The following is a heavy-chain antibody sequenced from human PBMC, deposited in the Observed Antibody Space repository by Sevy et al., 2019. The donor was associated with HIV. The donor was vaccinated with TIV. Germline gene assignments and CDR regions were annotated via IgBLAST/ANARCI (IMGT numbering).Heavy chain of an antibody. CDR1: GGSISSYY. CDR3: ARDKSGVYSSSWYGSFDY. CDR2: IYTSGST. V-gene: IGHV4-4*07. Sequence: LLQLSETLSLTCTVSGGSISSYYWSWIRQPAGKGLEWIGRIYTSGSTNYNPSLKSRVTMSVDTSKNQFSLKLSSVTAADTAVYYCARDKSGVYSSSWYGSFDYWGQGTLVTVSS. J-gene: IGHJ4*02. D-gene: IGHD6-13*01.